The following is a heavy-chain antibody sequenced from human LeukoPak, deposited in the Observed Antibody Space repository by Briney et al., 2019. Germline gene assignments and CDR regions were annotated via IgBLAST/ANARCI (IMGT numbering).Heavy chain of an antibody. CDR2: IYPGDSNS. Sequence: GESLKISCRCSGYGFTSYWIVWVRQMPGKDLEWMGVIYPGDSNSRYSPSFQGQVTISADNSISTAYLQWSSLKASDTAMYYCARRAHSGAMITLDYWGQGTLVTVSS. D-gene: IGHD5-12*01. CDR1: GYGFTSYW. CDR3: ARRAHSGAMITLDY. V-gene: IGHV5-51*01. J-gene: IGHJ4*02.